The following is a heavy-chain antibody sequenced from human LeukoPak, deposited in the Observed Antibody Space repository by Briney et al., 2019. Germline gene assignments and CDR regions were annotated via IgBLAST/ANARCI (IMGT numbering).Heavy chain of an antibody. V-gene: IGHV1-18*01. CDR1: GYTFTSYG. CDR3: ARDGGYCSSTSCYRGFDP. CDR2: ISAYNGNT. D-gene: IGHD2-2*01. J-gene: IGHJ5*02. Sequence: GASVKVSCKASGYTFTSYGISWVRQAPGQGLEWMGWISAYNGNTNYAQKLQGRVTMTTDTSTSTAYMELRSLRSDDTAVYYCARDGGYCSSTSCYRGFDPWGQGTLVTVSS.